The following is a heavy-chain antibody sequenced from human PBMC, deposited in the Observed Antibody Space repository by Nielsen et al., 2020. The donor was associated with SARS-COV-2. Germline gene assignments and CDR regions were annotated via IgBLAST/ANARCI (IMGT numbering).Heavy chain of an antibody. V-gene: IGHV4-59*08. CDR2: IYYSGST. Sequence: SETLSLSCTVSGGSISSYYWSWSRQPPGKGLEWIGYIYYSGSTNYNPSLKSRVTISVDTSKNQFSLKLSSVTAADTAVYYCARSVTRGANFDYWGQGTLVTVSS. CDR3: ARSVTRGANFDY. D-gene: IGHD4-11*01. CDR1: GGSISSYY. J-gene: IGHJ4*02.